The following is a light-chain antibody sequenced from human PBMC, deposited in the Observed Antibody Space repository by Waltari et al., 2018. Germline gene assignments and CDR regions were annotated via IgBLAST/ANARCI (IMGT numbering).Light chain of an antibody. V-gene: IGLV1-47*01. CDR3: STWDDSLSGYVV. J-gene: IGLJ2*01. CDR2: RNT. Sequence: QSVLTQPPSASGTPGQRVTIPCSGSSSNIVNKAVCWYQQLPGTAPKLLIYRNTQRPSGVPARFSGSKSGTSASLAISGLRSEDEADYYCSTWDDSLSGYVVFGGGTKLTVL. CDR1: SSNIVNKA.